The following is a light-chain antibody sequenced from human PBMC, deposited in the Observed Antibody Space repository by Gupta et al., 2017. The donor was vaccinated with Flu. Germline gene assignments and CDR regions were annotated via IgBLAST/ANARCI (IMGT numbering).Light chain of an antibody. J-gene: IGKJ1*01. CDR3: QQYNSYSGT. Sequence: PSTLSASVGDRVTITCRASQSISSWLAWYQQKPGKAPKLLIYKASSLESGVPSRFSGSGSGTEFTLTISSLQPDDIATYYCQQYNSYSGTFGQGTKVEIK. V-gene: IGKV1-5*03. CDR2: KAS. CDR1: QSISSW.